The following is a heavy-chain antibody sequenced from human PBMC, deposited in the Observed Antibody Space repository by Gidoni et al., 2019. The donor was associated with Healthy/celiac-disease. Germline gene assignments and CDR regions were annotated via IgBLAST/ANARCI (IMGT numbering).Heavy chain of an antibody. D-gene: IGHD6-13*01. J-gene: IGHJ6*02. Sequence: QVQLVQSGAEVKKPGASVKVSCTASGYTFTRYYMPWVRQAPGQGLEWMGIINPSGGSTSYAQKFQGRVTMTRDTSTSTVYMELSSLRSEDTAVYYCARDLRAAGDYYYYGMDVWGQGTTVTVSS. CDR2: INPSGGST. CDR3: ARDLRAAGDYYYYGMDV. V-gene: IGHV1-46*01. CDR1: GYTFTRYY.